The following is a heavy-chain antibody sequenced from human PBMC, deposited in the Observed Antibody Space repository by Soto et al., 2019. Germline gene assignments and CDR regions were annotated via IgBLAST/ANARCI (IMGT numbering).Heavy chain of an antibody. CDR2: ILVGGST. Sequence: ESLKISCKXSGFTCSSYDMSWVRQAPGKGLEWVSTILVGGSTHYPDSVKGRFTISRDNSKNTVFLQMNSLTAGDTAVYYCAKATATGGGAFDICGQGTMVTVSS. D-gene: IGHD2-8*02. CDR1: GFTCSSYD. V-gene: IGHV3-23*01. J-gene: IGHJ3*02. CDR3: AKATATGGGAFDI.